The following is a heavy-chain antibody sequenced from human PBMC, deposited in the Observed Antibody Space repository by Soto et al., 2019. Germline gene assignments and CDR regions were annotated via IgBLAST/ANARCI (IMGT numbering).Heavy chain of an antibody. D-gene: IGHD5-18*01. CDR1: GGSISSGNYY. CDR3: ARAGIQFWLYGRDRCYP. Sequence: PSETLSLTCTVSGGSISSGNYYWSWIRQSPGKGLEWIGYIYSTGSSYYNPSLRSRVSMSVDTSKNQFSLNLSSVTAADTAVYFCARAGIQFWLYGRDRCYPWGQGPRVPVSS. V-gene: IGHV4-30-4*01. J-gene: IGHJ5*02. CDR2: IYSTGSS.